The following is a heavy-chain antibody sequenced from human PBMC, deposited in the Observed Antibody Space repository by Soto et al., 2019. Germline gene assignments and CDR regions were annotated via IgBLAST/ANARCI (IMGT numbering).Heavy chain of an antibody. V-gene: IGHV3-23*01. D-gene: IGHD3-10*01. CDR1: GFIFTSYA. CDR2: ISGSGSST. Sequence: EVQLLESGGGLVQPGGSLRLSCAASGFIFTSYAMSWVRQAPGKGLEWVSAISGSGSSTYYPDSVKGRFTISRDSSKNTLYLQMNSLRAEDTAVYYCAKDAYGSGSYYPDYWGQGTLVIVSS. CDR3: AKDAYGSGSYYPDY. J-gene: IGHJ4*02.